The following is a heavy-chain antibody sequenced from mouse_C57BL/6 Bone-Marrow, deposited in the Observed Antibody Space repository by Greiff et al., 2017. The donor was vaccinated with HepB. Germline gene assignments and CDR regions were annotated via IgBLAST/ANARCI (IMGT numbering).Heavy chain of an antibody. D-gene: IGHD4-1*01. J-gene: IGHJ2*01. CDR2: IYPGGGYT. V-gene: IGHV1-63*01. Sequence: VKLQESGAELVRPGTSVKMSCKASGYTFTNYWIGWAKQRPGHGLEWIGDIYPGGGYTNYNEKFKGKATLTADKSSSTAYMQFSSLTSEDSAIYYCARSGTGTDYFDYWGQGTTLTVSS. CDR1: GYTFTNYW. CDR3: ARSGTGTDYFDY.